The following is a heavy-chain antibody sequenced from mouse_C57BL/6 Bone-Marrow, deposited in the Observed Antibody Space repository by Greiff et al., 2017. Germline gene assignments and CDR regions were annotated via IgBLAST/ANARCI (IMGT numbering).Heavy chain of an antibody. CDR2: IDPSDSYT. CDR3: ARRSYYGDDSAWFAY. D-gene: IGHD2-2*01. V-gene: IGHV1-69*01. J-gene: IGHJ3*01. Sequence: QVQLQQPGAELVMPGASVKLSCKASGYTFTSYWMHWVKQRPGQGLEWIGEIDPSDSYTNYNQKFKGKSTLTVDKSSSTAYMQLSSLTSEDSAVYYCARRSYYGDDSAWFAYWGQGTLVTVSA. CDR1: GYTFTSYW.